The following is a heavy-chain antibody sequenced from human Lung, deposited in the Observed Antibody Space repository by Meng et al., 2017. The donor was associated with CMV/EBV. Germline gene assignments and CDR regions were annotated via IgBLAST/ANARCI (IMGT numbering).Heavy chain of an antibody. CDR3: ARGKQDAWELLAY. J-gene: IGHJ4*02. CDR2: IDDSGST. D-gene: IGHD1-26*01. V-gene: IGHV4-4*02. CDR1: GVSISSNIL. Sequence: HVQLQASAPGLVEPSGTLLLTCGVSGVSISSNILWTWVRQPPGKGLEWIGDIDDSGSTNYNPSLNSRISISLDKSKDHFSLKVNSVTAADTAVYYCARGKQDAWELLAYWGQGALVTVSS.